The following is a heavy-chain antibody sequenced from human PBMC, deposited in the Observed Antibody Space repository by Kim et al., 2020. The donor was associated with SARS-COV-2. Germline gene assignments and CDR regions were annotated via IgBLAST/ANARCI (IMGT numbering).Heavy chain of an antibody. CDR3: ARDPGSPYGMDV. Sequence: YADSVKGRFTISRDNAKNSLYLQMNSLRAEDTAVYYCARDPGSPYGMDVWGQGTTVTVSS. J-gene: IGHJ6*02. V-gene: IGHV3-11*06. D-gene: IGHD2-15*01.